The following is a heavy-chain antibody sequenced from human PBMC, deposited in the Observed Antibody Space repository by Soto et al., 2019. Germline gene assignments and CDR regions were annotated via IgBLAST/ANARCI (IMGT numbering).Heavy chain of an antibody. Sequence: QVQLVQSGAEVKKPGASVKVSCKASGDTFTDYYIHWVRQAPGQGLEWMGTVNPSGGHTTYAQHFRGRIALTRDTSTGARYMEMTSLTSEDTAVYYCARGGHVVVVTAALDYWGQGTLVTVSS. CDR2: VNPSGGHT. V-gene: IGHV1-46*01. CDR1: GDTFTDYY. J-gene: IGHJ4*02. D-gene: IGHD2-21*02. CDR3: ARGGHVVVVTAALDY.